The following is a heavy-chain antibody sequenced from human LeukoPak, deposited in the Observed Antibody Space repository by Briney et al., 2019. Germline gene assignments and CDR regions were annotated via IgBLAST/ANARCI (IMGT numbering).Heavy chain of an antibody. V-gene: IGHV3-30*18. Sequence: GGSLRLSCAASGFTFSSYGMHWVSQAPGKGLEWVAVISYDGSNKYYADSVKGRFTISRDNSKNTLYLQMNSLRAEDTAVYYCAKDERSDGYIYYYYYGMHVWGQGTTVTVSS. CDR1: GFTFSSYG. D-gene: IGHD5-24*01. J-gene: IGHJ6*02. CDR2: ISYDGSNK. CDR3: AKDERSDGYIYYYYYGMHV.